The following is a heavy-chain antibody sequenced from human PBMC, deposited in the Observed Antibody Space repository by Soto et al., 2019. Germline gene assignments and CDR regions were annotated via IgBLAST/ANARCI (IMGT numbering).Heavy chain of an antibody. Sequence: QVQLFESGGGVVQPGRSLRLSCAASGFAFSNYAFHWVRQAPGRGLEWVAVISHDGSDEFYAGSVKGRFIVSRDNSKSTVSLHMNSLSDDDTGIYFCARSAGLLWFGESSSHGLDVWGQGTTVAVSS. CDR3: ARSAGLLWFGESSSHGLDV. J-gene: IGHJ6*01. D-gene: IGHD3-10*01. V-gene: IGHV3-30-3*01. CDR1: GFAFSNYA. CDR2: ISHDGSDE.